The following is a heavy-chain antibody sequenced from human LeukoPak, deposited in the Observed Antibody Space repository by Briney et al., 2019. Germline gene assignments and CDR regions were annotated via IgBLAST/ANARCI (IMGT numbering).Heavy chain of an antibody. D-gene: IGHD3-22*01. V-gene: IGHV6-1*01. J-gene: IGHJ4*02. CDR1: GDSVSSNSAA. CDR3: AREDTTGYYSAFDY. CDR2: TYYRSRWYN. Sequence: SQTLSLTCAISGDSVSSNSAAWNWIRQSPSRGLEWLGRTYYRSRWYNGYVVSVRSRITINPDTAKNQFSLHLNSVTPEDTAVYYCAREDTTGYYSAFDYWGQGTLVTVSS.